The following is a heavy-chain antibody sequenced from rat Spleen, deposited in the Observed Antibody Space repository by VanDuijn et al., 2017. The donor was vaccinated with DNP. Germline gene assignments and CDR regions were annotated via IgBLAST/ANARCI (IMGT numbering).Heavy chain of an antibody. Sequence: VQLQESGPGLVKTSQSLSLTCSVTGYSITSSYRWNWIRKFPGNKLEWMGSVNSAGTTNYNPSLKSRISITRDTSKNQLFLQVNSVTTEDTATYYCARWPGYNPPYAMDAWGQGTSVTVSS. V-gene: IGHV3-3*01. D-gene: IGHD1-4*01. CDR2: VNSAGTT. CDR3: ARWPGYNPPYAMDA. J-gene: IGHJ4*01. CDR1: GYSITSSYR.